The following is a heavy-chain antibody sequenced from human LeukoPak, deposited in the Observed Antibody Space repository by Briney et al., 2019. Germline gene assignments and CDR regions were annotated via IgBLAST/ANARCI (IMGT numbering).Heavy chain of an antibody. CDR2: INPSGGST. J-gene: IGHJ4*02. D-gene: IGHD6-19*01. CDR1: GYTFTSYY. Sequence: ASVKVSCTASGYTFTSYYMHWVRQAPGQGLEWMGIINPSGGSTSYAQKFQGRVTMTRDTSTSTVYMELSSLRSEDTAVYYCARGKHSSGWYMGYFDYWGQGTLVTVSS. CDR3: ARGKHSSGWYMGYFDY. V-gene: IGHV1-46*01.